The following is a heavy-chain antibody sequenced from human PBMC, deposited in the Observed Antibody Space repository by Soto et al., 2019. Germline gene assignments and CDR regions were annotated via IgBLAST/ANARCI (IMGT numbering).Heavy chain of an antibody. CDR2: INSDGSST. Sequence: EVQLVESGGGLVQPGGSLRLSCAASGFTFSSYWMHWVRQAPGKGLVWVSRINSDGSSTSYADSVKGRFTISRDNAKNTLYLQMNRPGAEENGGYYLGRPAIGRVGAFDIWGQGTMVTVSS. V-gene: IGHV3-74*01. J-gene: IGHJ3*02. CDR1: GFTFSSYW. CDR3: GRPAIGRVGAFDI. D-gene: IGHD2-15*01.